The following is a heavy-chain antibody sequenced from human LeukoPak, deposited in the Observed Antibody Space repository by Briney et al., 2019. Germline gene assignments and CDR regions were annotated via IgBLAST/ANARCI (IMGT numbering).Heavy chain of an antibody. CDR2: IYTNGNT. Sequence: SETLSLTCSVSGHPKYLYHKHCPRQPAGEGLEWIGRIYTNGNTDYNPSLKTRVNISLDKSKNESSLRLTSLTTADTAVYYCARGTSFHLWGEGTLVTVS. CDR3: ARGTSFHL. CDR1: GHPKYLYH. V-gene: IGHV4-4*07. J-gene: IGHJ4*02. D-gene: IGHD3-16*01.